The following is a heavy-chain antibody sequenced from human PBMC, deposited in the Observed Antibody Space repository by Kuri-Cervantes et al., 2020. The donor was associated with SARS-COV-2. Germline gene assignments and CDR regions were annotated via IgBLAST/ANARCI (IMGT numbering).Heavy chain of an antibody. D-gene: IGHD3-3*01. CDR3: ARGYTIFGVVGYFDL. Sequence: ASVKVSCKASGYTFTGYYMHWVRQAPGQGLEWMGWINPNSGGTNYAQKFQGRVTMTRDTSISTAYMELSRLRSDDTAVYYCARGYTIFGVVGYFDLCGRGTLVTVSS. J-gene: IGHJ2*01. V-gene: IGHV1-2*02. CDR1: GYTFTGYY. CDR2: INPNSGGT.